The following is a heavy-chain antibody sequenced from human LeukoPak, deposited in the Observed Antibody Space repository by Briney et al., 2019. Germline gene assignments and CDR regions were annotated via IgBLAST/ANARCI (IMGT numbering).Heavy chain of an antibody. V-gene: IGHV3-23*01. CDR1: GFTFSMYG. D-gene: IGHD3-22*01. Sequence: GGSLRLSCVVSGFTFSMYGMAWLRLAPGKGLEWVSSISDSGRNIYYADSVKGRFTISRDNSKNTLYLQMNSLRAEDTAVYYCAKSTGYYYDSSGYRVLVDWGQGTLVTVSS. CDR2: ISDSGRNI. CDR3: AKSTGYYYDSSGYRVLVD. J-gene: IGHJ4*02.